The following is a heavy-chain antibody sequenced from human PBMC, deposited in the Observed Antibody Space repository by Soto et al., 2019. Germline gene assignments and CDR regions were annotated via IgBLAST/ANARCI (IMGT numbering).Heavy chain of an antibody. D-gene: IGHD1-1*01. J-gene: IGHJ4*02. CDR1: GYTFTSYG. CDR3: AGGRYGDY. V-gene: IGHV1-18*01. CDR2: SSAHNGNT. Sequence: QVHLVQSGAEVKKPGASVKVSCKCSGYTFTSYGITWVRQAPGQGLEWMGWSSAHNGNTDYAQKLQGRVTVTRDTSTSTAYMVLRSQRSDDTAVYYCAGGRYGDYWGQGALVTVSS.